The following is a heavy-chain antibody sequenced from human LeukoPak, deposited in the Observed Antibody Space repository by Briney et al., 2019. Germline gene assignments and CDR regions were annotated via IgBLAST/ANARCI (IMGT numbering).Heavy chain of an antibody. CDR3: ANKGGE. D-gene: IGHD3-16*01. V-gene: IGHV3-30*18. CDR2: ISYDGSNK. CDR1: GFTFSSYG. J-gene: IGHJ4*02. Sequence: GGSLRLSCAASGFTFSSYGMHWVRQAPGKGLEWVAVISYDGSNKYYADSVKGRFTISRDNSRNSLYLQMNSLRDEDTAVYYCANKGGEWGQGTLVTVSS.